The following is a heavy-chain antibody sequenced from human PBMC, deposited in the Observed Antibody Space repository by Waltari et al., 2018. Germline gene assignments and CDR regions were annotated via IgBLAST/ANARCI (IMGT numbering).Heavy chain of an antibody. CDR2: SDGSSGTI. CDR3: ASAFVAGMTLTWYDWFDV. Sequence: TPGKGLEWGVSSDGSSGTIYYDPSLKSRVRISKDTSKSQFSRPVSSVTVADRAIYYCASAFVAGMTLTWYDWFDVWGPGVPVPVSS. D-gene: IGHD6-13*01. J-gene: IGHJ5*02. V-gene: IGHV4-38-2*01.